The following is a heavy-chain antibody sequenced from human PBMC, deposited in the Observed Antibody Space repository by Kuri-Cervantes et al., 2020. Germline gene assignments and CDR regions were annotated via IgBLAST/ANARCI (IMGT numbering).Heavy chain of an antibody. J-gene: IGHJ5*02. CDR2: VIPIFGTA. CDR1: GGTFSSYA. Sequence: SVKVSCKASGGTFSSYAISWVRQAPGQGLEWMGGVIPIFGTANYAQKFQGRVTITTDESTSTAYMELRSLGSDDTAVYFCARDLPDPRTRQPWFDPWGQGTLVTVSS. D-gene: IGHD1-1*01. V-gene: IGHV1-69*05. CDR3: ARDLPDPRTRQPWFDP.